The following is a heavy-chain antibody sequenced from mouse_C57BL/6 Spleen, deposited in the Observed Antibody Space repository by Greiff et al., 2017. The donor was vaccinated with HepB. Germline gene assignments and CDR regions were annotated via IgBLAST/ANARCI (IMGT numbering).Heavy chain of an antibody. Sequence: VPLTESGAELARPGASVPMSCKASGYTFPRYTMHWVKQRPGQGLEWIGYINPSSGYTKYNQKFKDKATLTADKSSSTAYMQLSSLTSEDSAVYYCARSSYGYDVGYWGQGTTLTVSS. D-gene: IGHD2-2*01. CDR1: GYTFPRYT. J-gene: IGHJ2*01. CDR2: INPSSGYT. CDR3: ARSSYGYDVGY. V-gene: IGHV1-4*01.